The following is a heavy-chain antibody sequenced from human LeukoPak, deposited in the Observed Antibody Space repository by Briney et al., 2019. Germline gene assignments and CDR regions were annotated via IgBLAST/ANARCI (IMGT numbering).Heavy chain of an antibody. V-gene: IGHV1-69*13. CDR1: GGTFSSYA. CDR2: IIPIFGTA. CDR3: ASGEVATISTYYYYGMDV. J-gene: IGHJ6*02. Sequence: GASVKVSCKASGGTFSSYAISWVRQVPGQGLEWMGGIIPIFGTANYAQKFQGRVTITADESTSTAYMELSSLRSEDTAVYYCASGEVATISTYYYYGMDVWGQGTTVTVSS. D-gene: IGHD5-24*01.